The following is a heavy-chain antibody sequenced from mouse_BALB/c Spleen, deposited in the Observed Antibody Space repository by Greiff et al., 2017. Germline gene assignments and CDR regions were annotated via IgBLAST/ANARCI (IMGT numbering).Heavy chain of an antibody. CDR2: IWGDGST. J-gene: IGHJ2*01. V-gene: IGHV2-6-7*01. CDR3: ARSDYYGSLYYFDY. Sequence: VMLVESGPGLVAPSQSLSITCTVSGFSLTGYGVNWVRQPPGKGLEWLGMIWGDGSTDYNSALKSRLSISKDNSKSQVFLKMNSLQTDDTARYYCARSDYYGSLYYFDYWGQGTTLTVSS. D-gene: IGHD1-1*01. CDR1: GFSLTGYG.